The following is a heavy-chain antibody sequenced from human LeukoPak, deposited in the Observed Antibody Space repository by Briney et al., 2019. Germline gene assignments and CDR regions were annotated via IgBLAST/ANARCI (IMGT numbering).Heavy chain of an antibody. J-gene: IGHJ4*02. CDR2: INPNSGGT. D-gene: IGHD5-18*01. CDR3: ARDDGGQLWFWNY. Sequence: ASVKVSCKASGYTFTGYYMHWVRQAPGQGLEWMGWINPNSGGTNYAQKFQGRVTMTRDTSISTAYMELSRLRPDDTAVYYCARDDGGQLWFWNYWGQGTLVTVSS. V-gene: IGHV1-2*02. CDR1: GYTFTGYY.